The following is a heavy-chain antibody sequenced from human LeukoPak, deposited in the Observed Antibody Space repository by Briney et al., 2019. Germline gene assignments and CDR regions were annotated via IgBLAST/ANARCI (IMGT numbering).Heavy chain of an antibody. CDR2: ISAYNGNT. CDR1: GYTFTSYG. J-gene: IGHJ5*02. V-gene: IGHV1-18*01. D-gene: IGHD2-15*01. CDR3: ARDLLVTNWFDP. Sequence: VASVKVSCKASGYTFTSYGISWVRQAPGQGLEWMGWISAYNGNTKYAQKLQGRVTMTTDTSTSTAHMELRSLKSDDTAVYYCARDLLVTNWFDPWGQGTLVTVSS.